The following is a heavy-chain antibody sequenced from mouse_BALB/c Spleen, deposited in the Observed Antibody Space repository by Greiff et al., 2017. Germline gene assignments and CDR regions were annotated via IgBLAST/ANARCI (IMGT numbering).Heavy chain of an antibody. CDR3: AREKYGNYWYFDV. J-gene: IGHJ1*01. Sequence: EVQLVESGGGLVKPGGSLKLSCAASGFTFSSYAMSWVRQTPKKRLEWVASISSGGSTYYPDSVKGRFTISRDNARNILYLQMSSLRSEDTAMYYCAREKYGNYWYFDVWGAGTTVTVSS. CDR2: ISSGGST. V-gene: IGHV5-6-5*01. CDR1: GFTFSSYA. D-gene: IGHD2-10*02.